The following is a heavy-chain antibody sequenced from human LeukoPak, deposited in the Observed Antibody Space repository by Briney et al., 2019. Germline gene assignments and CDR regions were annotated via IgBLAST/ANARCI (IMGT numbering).Heavy chain of an antibody. CDR3: AKVYYYDSSGLDY. CDR2: ISGDGGRT. V-gene: IGHV3-43*02. Sequence: GGALRLSCAACGFTFDEYAMHWVGQAPGKGLEGVALISGDGGRTYYADAVKGRFTISRDNSKNSLYLQMNSLKTEDTALYYCAKVYYYDSSGLDYWGQGTLVTVSS. J-gene: IGHJ4*02. CDR1: GFTFDEYA. D-gene: IGHD3-22*01.